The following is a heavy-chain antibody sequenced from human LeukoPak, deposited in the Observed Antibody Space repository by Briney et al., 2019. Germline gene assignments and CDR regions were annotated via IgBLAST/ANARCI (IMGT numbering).Heavy chain of an antibody. J-gene: IGHJ4*02. CDR1: GFTFSIYT. CDR2: IISTSSYI. V-gene: IGHV3-21*01. CDR3: ASLGPGGSVAY. D-gene: IGHD4-23*01. Sequence: PGGSLRLSCAASGFTFSIYTLNWVRQAPGRGLEWVSSIISTSSYIYYADSVKGRFTISRDNAKNSLSLQMNSLRAEDTAVYYCASLGPGGSVAYWGQGTLVTASS.